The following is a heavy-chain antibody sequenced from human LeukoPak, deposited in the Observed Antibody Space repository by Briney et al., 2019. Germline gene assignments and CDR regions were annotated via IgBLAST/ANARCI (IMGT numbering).Heavy chain of an antibody. CDR3: ARDLSSRRDYYDSGSYKGFFDY. J-gene: IGHJ4*02. CDR2: TYYRSKWYN. CDR1: GDSVSNNRAA. V-gene: IGHV6-1*01. Sequence: SQTLSLTCAISGDSVSNNRAAWNWIRQSPSRGLEWLGRTYYRSKWYNEYAVSVKSRITIKPDTTKNRFSLVLNSVSPEDTALYYCARDLSSRRDYYDSGSYKGFFDYWGQGTLVTVSS. D-gene: IGHD3-10*01.